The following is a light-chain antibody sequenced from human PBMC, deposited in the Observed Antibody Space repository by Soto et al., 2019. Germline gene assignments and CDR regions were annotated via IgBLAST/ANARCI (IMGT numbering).Light chain of an antibody. Sequence: DIVMTQSPLSLPVTPGEPASISCRSSQSLLNSNGYNYLDWYLQKPGQSPQLLIYLGSIRASGEPDRFSGSGAGTDFILKISRVEAEDVGLYRCMQALHAPLTLGQGTKVDIK. J-gene: IGKJ1*01. CDR1: QSLLNSNGYNY. V-gene: IGKV2-28*01. CDR2: LGS. CDR3: MQALHAPLT.